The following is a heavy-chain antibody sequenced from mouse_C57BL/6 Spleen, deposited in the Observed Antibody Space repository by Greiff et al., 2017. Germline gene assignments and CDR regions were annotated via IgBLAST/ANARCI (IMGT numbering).Heavy chain of an antibody. CDR1: GYTFTSYG. CDR2: IYPRSGNT. D-gene: IGHD2-4*01. J-gene: IGHJ4*01. Sequence: QVQLQQSGAELARPGASVKLSCKASGYTFTSYGISWVKQRTGQGLEWIGEIYPRSGNTYYNEKFKGKATLTADKSSSTAYMELRSLTSEDSAVYFCARDYYDYDIYYAMDYWGQGTSVTVSS. CDR3: ARDYYDYDIYYAMDY. V-gene: IGHV1-81*01.